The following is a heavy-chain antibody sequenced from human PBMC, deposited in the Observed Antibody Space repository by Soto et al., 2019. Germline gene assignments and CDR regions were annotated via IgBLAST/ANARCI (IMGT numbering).Heavy chain of an antibody. Sequence: DVQLVESGGGLLKPGGSLRLSCAASGFNFITFSMNWVRQAPGKGLEWVSSISASSSSIYYAESVKGRFTVSRDNAKNSLYLQMNSLTAEDTALYYCVRDAYNRDAFDIWGQGTTVTVSS. CDR3: VRDAYNRDAFDI. D-gene: IGHD1-20*01. V-gene: IGHV3-21*01. CDR2: ISASSSSI. J-gene: IGHJ3*02. CDR1: GFNFITFS.